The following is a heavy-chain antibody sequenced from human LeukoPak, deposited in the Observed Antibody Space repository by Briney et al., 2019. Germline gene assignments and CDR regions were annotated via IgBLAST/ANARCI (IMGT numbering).Heavy chain of an antibody. J-gene: IGHJ4*02. V-gene: IGHV3-30*18. CDR2: ISYDVSNN. CDR3: AKDQGSPYAILPDY. D-gene: IGHD2-8*01. CDR1: GFTFSSYG. Sequence: GSLRLSCAASGFTFSSYGMHWVRQAPGKGLEWVAVISYDVSNNYYADSVQGRFTISRDNFKNTLYLQMDSLRVEDTAVYYCAKDQGSPYAILPDYWGQGTLVTVSS.